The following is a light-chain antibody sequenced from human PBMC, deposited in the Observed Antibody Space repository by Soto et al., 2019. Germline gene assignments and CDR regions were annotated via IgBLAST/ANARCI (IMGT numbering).Light chain of an antibody. CDR2: AAS. CDR1: QSVSSF. Sequence: DIQMTQSPSSLSASVGDRVTLTCRASQSVSSFLNWFHQKPGKAPKLLIFAASSLPSGVPPRFSGSGSGTEFTLTISSXQPEDFATYYCQQSYSTPFTFGGGTKVDIK. J-gene: IGKJ4*01. CDR3: QQSYSTPFT. V-gene: IGKV1-39*01.